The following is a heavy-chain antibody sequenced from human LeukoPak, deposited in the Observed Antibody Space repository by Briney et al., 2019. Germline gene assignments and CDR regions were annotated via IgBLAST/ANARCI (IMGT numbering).Heavy chain of an antibody. CDR1: GGSISSSSYY. CDR3: ARVDDCGGDCYSIDY. CDR2: IYYSGST. V-gene: IGHV4-39*07. Sequence: SETLSLTCTVSGGSISSSSYYWGWIRQPPGKGLEWIGSIYYSGSTYYNPSLKSRVTISVDTSKNQFSLKLSSVTAADTAVYYCARVDDCGGDCYSIDYWGQGTLVTVSS. D-gene: IGHD2-21*01. J-gene: IGHJ4*02.